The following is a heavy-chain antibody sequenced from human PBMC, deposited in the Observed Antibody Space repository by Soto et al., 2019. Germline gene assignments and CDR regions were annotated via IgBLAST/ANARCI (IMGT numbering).Heavy chain of an antibody. CDR3: ARGPRADPKITIVRGVNYYYMDV. Sequence: SETLSLTCTVSGGSISSYYWSWIRQPPGKGLEWIGYIYYSGSTNYNPSLKSRVTISVDTSKNQFSLKLSSVTAADTAVYYCARGPRADPKITIVRGVNYYYMDVWDKGTTVTVSS. V-gene: IGHV4-59*01. D-gene: IGHD3-10*01. CDR2: IYYSGST. CDR1: GGSISSYY. J-gene: IGHJ6*03.